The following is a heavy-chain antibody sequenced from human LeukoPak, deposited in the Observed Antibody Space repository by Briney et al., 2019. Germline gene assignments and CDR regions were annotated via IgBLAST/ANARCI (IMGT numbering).Heavy chain of an antibody. CDR1: GFTFDVYD. D-gene: IGHD2-2*01. V-gene: IGHV3-20*04. CDR2: INWNGGST. CDR3: AREKGDNVVVPAVLDY. Sequence: GGSLRLSCEASGFTFDVYDMSWVRQAPGKGLEWVSGINWNGGSTGYADSVKGRFTISRDNAKNSLYLQMNSLRAEDTAVYYCAREKGDNVVVPAVLDYWGQGTLVTVSS. J-gene: IGHJ4*02.